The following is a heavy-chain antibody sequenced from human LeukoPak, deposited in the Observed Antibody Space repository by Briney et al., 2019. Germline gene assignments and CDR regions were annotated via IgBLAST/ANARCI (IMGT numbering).Heavy chain of an antibody. J-gene: IGHJ4*02. CDR1: GYTLTELS. CDR2: FDPEDGET. CDR3: ATDIPRDGGFDY. D-gene: IGHD3-10*01. V-gene: IGHV1-24*01. Sequence: ASVKVSCKVSGYTLTELSMHWVRQAPGKGLEWMGGFDPEDGETIYAQKFQGRVTMTEDTSTDTAYMELSSLRSEDTAVYYCATDIPRDGGFDYWGQGTLVTVSS.